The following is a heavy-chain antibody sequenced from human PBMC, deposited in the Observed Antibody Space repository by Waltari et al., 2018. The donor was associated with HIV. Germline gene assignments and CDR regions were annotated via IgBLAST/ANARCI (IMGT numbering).Heavy chain of an antibody. CDR3: ARDGGRSRAFDY. J-gene: IGHJ4*02. V-gene: IGHV7-4-1*02. D-gene: IGHD1-26*01. Sequence: QVQLVQSGSGLKRPGALVKLSCNASGYTFTTNSITLVRQAPGQGLEWMGWINTDTGSPTYAQGFTGQFVFSLDTSVSTAYLQITSLKAEDTAVYYCARDGGRSRAFDYWGQGTLVTVSS. CDR2: INTDTGSP. CDR1: GYTFTTNS.